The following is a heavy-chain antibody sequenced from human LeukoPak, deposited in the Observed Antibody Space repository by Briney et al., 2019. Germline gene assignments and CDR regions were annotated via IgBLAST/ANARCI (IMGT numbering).Heavy chain of an antibody. CDR3: AKDSPAAGPFDY. CDR2: ISYDGSNK. J-gene: IGHJ4*02. V-gene: IGHV3-30*18. Sequence: PGRALGLPCAASGFTLSRYGMHRVRPAPGKGLGGVAVISYDGSNKYHTDSVKGRFTISRANSKFTLYLRMNSLRAEDTAVYACAKDSPAAGPFDYWGQGTLVTVSS. CDR1: GFTLSRYG. D-gene: IGHD6-13*01.